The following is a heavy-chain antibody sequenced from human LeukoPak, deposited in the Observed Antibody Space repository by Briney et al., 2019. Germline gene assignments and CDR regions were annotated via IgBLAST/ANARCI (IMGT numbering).Heavy chain of an antibody. J-gene: IGHJ6*02. CDR2: INPSGGST. V-gene: IGHV1-46*01. Sequence: ASVKVSCKASGYTFTSYYMHWVRQAPGQGLEWMGIINPSGGSTSYAQKFQGRVTMTRDTSTSTVYMELSSLRSEDTAVYYCARSGYCSGGSCYGVSDYYYYYGMDVWGQGTTVTVSS. CDR3: ARSGYCSGGSCYGVSDYYYYYGMDV. CDR1: GYTFTSYY. D-gene: IGHD2-15*01.